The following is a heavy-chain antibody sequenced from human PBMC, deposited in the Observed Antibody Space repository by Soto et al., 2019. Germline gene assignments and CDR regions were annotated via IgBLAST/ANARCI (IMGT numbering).Heavy chain of an antibody. J-gene: IGHJ5*02. CDR2: IYPTGST. CDR3: ARRGVRAAATNWFDP. CDR1: GGSISNYY. D-gene: IGHD6-13*01. Sequence: PSETLSLTCTVSGGSISNYYWSWIRQPAGKGLEWIGRIYPTGSTNYNRSLKSRVTMSLDTSKNQFSLRLTSVTAADAAVYYCARRGVRAAATNWFDPWGQGTLVTVSS. V-gene: IGHV4-4*07.